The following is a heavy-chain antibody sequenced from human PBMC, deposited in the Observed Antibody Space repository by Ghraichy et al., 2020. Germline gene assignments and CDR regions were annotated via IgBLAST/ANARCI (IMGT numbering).Heavy chain of an antibody. J-gene: IGHJ5*02. V-gene: IGHV4-34*01. D-gene: IGHD5-18*01. CDR1: GGSFSGYY. Sequence: SETLSLTCAVYGGSFSGYYWSWIRQPPGKGLEWIGEINHSVSTNYNPSLKSRVTISVDTSKNQFSLKLSSVTAADTAVYDCARGSGRIQLWLRYWFDPWGQGTLVTVSS. CDR3: ARGSGRIQLWLRYWFDP. CDR2: INHSVST.